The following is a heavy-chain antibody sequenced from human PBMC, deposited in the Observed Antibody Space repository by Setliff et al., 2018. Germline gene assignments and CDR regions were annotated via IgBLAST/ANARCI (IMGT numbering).Heavy chain of an antibody. V-gene: IGHV1-2*06. CDR2: INPNSGGT. J-gene: IGHJ4*02. CDR1: GYTFTSYY. Sequence: GASVKVSCKASGYTFTSYYMHWVRQAPGQGLEWMGRINPNSGGTNSAQKFQGRVTMTRDTSISTAYMELSRLRSDDTAVYYCARAQSWSGGPYYFDNWGQGTLVTVSS. D-gene: IGHD3-3*01. CDR3: ARAQSWSGGPYYFDN.